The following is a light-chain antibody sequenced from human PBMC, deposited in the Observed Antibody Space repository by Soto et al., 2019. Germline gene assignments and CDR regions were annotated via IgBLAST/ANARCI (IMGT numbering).Light chain of an antibody. Sequence: ATLSFRASQSVSSHLACYQQKPGQAPRLLIYDASNMATCIPSRFSVSVSLTDFTLTISSLEPEEFAVYYVHQRINCPLTFGGGTKVDIK. CDR1: QSVSSH. CDR3: HQRINCPLT. J-gene: IGKJ4*01. V-gene: IGKV3-11*01. CDR2: DAS.